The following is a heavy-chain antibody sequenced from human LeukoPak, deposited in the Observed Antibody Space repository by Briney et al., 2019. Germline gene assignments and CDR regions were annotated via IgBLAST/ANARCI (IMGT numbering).Heavy chain of an antibody. D-gene: IGHD2-15*01. CDR1: GGSISSGGYS. CDR2: IYHSGST. CDR3: AREEPVAATRYFDY. Sequence: SETLSLTCAVSGGSISSGGYSWSWIRQPPGKGLEWIGYIYHSGSTYYNPSLKSRVTISVDTSKNQFSLKLSSVTAADTAVYYCAREEPVAATRYFDYWGQGTLVTVSS. V-gene: IGHV4-30-2*01. J-gene: IGHJ4*02.